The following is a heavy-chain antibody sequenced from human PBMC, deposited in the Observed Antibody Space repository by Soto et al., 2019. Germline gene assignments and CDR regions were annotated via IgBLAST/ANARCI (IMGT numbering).Heavy chain of an antibody. D-gene: IGHD4-17*01. J-gene: IGHJ6*02. V-gene: IGHV3-30*18. CDR3: TKETVFYYYYGMDV. CDR2: ISYDGSNK. CDR1: GFTFSSYG. Sequence: PGGSLRLSCAASGFTFSSYGMHWVRQAPGKGLEWVAVISYDGSNKYYADSVKGRFTISRDNSKNTLYLQMNSLRAEDTALYYCTKETVFYYYYGMDVWGQGTTVTVSS.